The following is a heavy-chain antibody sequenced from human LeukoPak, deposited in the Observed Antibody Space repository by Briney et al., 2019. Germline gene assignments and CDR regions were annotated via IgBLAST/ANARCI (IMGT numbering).Heavy chain of an antibody. D-gene: IGHD2-15*01. CDR2: ISGSGART. CDR3: AREGCSGGNCYIDY. CDR1: GFTFSRSL. J-gene: IGHJ4*02. Sequence: GGSLRLSCAASGFTFSRSLMHWVRQAPGKGLVWVSAISGSGARTYYAGSVKGRFTISRDTSKNSLYLQMNSLRAEDTAIYYCAREGCSGGNCYIDYWGQGTLVTVSS. V-gene: IGHV3-23*01.